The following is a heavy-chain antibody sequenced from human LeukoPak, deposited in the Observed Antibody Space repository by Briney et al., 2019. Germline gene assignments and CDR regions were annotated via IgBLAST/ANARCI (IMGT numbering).Heavy chain of an antibody. CDR1: GFTFSSYS. D-gene: IGHD5-18*01. J-gene: IGHJ4*02. CDR2: ISSSSSYI. Sequence: GGSLRLSCAASGFTFSSYSMNWVRQAPGKGLEWVSSISSSSSYIYYADSVKGRFTISRDNAKNSLYLQMNSLRAEDTAVYYCAIAHAYSYVFDYWGQGTLVTVSS. V-gene: IGHV3-21*01. CDR3: AIAHAYSYVFDY.